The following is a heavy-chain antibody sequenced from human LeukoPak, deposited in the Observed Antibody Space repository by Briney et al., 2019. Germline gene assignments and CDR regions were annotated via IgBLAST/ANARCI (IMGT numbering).Heavy chain of an antibody. V-gene: IGHV1-24*01. J-gene: IGHJ3*02. CDR1: NYTLTELS. CDR3: ATTLTTNAFDI. CDR2: FDPENGET. D-gene: IGHD4-11*01. Sequence: GASVKVSCKISNYTLTELSMHWVRQAPGKGLVWMGGFDPENGETFYAQKFQGRVTMTEDTSTDTAYMDLSSLRSEDTAVYYCATTLTTNAFDIWGQGTMVTVSS.